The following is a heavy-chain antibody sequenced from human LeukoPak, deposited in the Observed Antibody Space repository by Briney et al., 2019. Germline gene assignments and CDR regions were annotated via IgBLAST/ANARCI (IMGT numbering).Heavy chain of an antibody. CDR1: GFTFSSYW. CDR2: IKQDGSEK. V-gene: IGHV3-7*01. Sequence: GGSLRLSCAASGFTFSSYWMSWVRQAPGKGLEWVANIKQDGSEKYYVDSVKGRFTISRDNAKNSLYLQMNSLRAEDTAVYYCARDLSDIVVVPAANWGQGTLVTVSS. D-gene: IGHD2-2*01. CDR3: ARDLSDIVVVPAAN. J-gene: IGHJ4*02.